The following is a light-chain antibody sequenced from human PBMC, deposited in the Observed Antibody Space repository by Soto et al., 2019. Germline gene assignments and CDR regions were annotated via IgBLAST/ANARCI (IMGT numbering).Light chain of an antibody. CDR1: ISDFVVYNY. J-gene: IGLJ1*01. Sequence: QSALPHPASVSWSPGHLIAISCTGTISDFVVYNYVSWYQQHPGKAPKLMIYGVSNRPSGVSNRFSGSKSGNTASLTISGLQADDEADYYCSSHSISSALKLFGTGTKVTVL. CDR3: SSHSISSALKL. V-gene: IGLV2-14*01. CDR2: GVS.